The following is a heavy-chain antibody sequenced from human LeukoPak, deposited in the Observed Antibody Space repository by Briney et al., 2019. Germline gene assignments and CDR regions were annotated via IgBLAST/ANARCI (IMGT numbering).Heavy chain of an antibody. J-gene: IGHJ4*02. Sequence: PSETLSLTCTVSGGSISSSSYYWGWIRQPPGKGLEWIGSIYYSGSTYYNPSLKSRVTISVDTSKNQFSLKLSSVTVADTAVYYCASDDTAMVTGLFDYWGQGTLVTVSS. D-gene: IGHD5-18*01. V-gene: IGHV4-39*07. CDR1: GGSISSSSYY. CDR3: ASDDTAMVTGLFDY. CDR2: IYYSGST.